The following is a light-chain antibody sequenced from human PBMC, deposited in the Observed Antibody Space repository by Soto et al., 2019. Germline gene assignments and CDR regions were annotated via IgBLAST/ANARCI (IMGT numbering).Light chain of an antibody. V-gene: IGKV3-20*01. J-gene: IGKJ3*01. CDR3: QQCGSSPPFT. Sequence: EIVLTQSPATLSLSPGERATLSCRASQSVSSYLAWYQHKPGQAPRLLIYAASSRATGSPDRFSGGGSGTEFTLTISGLQSEDFAVYYCQQCGSSPPFTFGPGTKVDIK. CDR2: AAS. CDR1: QSVSSY.